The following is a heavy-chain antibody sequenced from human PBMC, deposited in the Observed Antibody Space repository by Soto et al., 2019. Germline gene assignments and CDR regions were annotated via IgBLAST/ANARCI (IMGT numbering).Heavy chain of an antibody. CDR3: ARRYGGAFDI. J-gene: IGHJ3*02. Sequence: ETLSLTCTVSGGSISSYYWSWIRQPPGKGLEWIGYIYYSGSTNYNPSLKSRVTISVDTSKNQFSLKLSSVTAADTAAYYCARRYGGAFDIWGQGTMVTVSS. CDR2: IYYSGST. CDR1: GGSISSYY. D-gene: IGHD3-10*01. V-gene: IGHV4-59*08.